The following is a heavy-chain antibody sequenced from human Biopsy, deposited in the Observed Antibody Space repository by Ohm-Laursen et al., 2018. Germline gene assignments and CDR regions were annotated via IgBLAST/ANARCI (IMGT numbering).Heavy chain of an antibody. Sequence: GSLRLSCAASGFPFSDYYMRWIRQAPGKGLEWVSYISNGGTTIYYADSVKGRFTISRDNAKNSLYLQMNSLRADDTAVYYCARDTRWSPYHMDVWGQGTTVTVSS. CDR1: GFPFSDYY. D-gene: IGHD4-23*01. V-gene: IGHV3-11*01. CDR2: ISNGGTTI. J-gene: IGHJ6*02. CDR3: ARDTRWSPYHMDV.